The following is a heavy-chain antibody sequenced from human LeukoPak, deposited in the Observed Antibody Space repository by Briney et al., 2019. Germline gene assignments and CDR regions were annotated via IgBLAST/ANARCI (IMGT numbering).Heavy chain of an antibody. J-gene: IGHJ5*02. Sequence: ASVKVSCQASGYTFTSYGISWVRQAPGQGLEWMGWISAYNGNTNYAQKLQGRVTMTTDTSTSTAYMELRSLRSDDTAVYYCASQTYYYGSGSYPDYWFDPWGQGTLVTVSS. V-gene: IGHV1-18*01. CDR3: ASQTYYYGSGSYPDYWFDP. CDR2: ISAYNGNT. CDR1: GYTFTSYG. D-gene: IGHD3-10*01.